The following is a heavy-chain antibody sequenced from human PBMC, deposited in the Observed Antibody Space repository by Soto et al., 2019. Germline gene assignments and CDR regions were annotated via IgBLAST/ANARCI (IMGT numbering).Heavy chain of an antibody. CDR1: GFTFSSYW. V-gene: IGHV3-74*01. CDR3: ARDRVTMIVVNGMDV. Sequence: EVQLVESGGGLVQPGGSLRLSCAASGFTFSSYWMHWVRQAPGKGLVWVSRINSDGSSTSYADSVKGRFTSSRDNAKNTLYLQMNSLRAEDTAVYYCARDRVTMIVVNGMDVWGQGTTVTVSS. J-gene: IGHJ6*02. D-gene: IGHD3-22*01. CDR2: INSDGSST.